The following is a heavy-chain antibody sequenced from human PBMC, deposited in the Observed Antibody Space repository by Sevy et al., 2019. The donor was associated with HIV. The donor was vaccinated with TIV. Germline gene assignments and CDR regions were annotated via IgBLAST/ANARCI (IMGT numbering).Heavy chain of an antibody. J-gene: IGHJ4*02. V-gene: IGHV3-48*02. CDR1: GFTFSSHS. CDR3: ARVPPYYDCNVSDF. CDR2: ISGTGNTI. Sequence: GGSLRLSCAASGFTFSSHSMNWVRQTPGKGLEWISYISGTGNTIYYADSVKGRFTISRDNAKNSLYLQLKGLRDEDTAIYYCARVPPYYDCNVSDFWGQGSLVTVSS. D-gene: IGHD3-22*01.